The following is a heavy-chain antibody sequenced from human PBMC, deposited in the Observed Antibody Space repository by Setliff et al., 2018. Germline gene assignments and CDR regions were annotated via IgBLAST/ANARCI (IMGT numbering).Heavy chain of an antibody. Sequence: VASVKVSCKASGYTFTSYYMHWVRQAPGQGLEWMGIINPSGGSTNYAQKFQGRVTITRDTSASTAYMELSSLRSEDTAVYYCARVWAAAGTALNTQHAFDIWGQGTMVTVSS. D-gene: IGHD6-13*01. V-gene: IGHV1-46*01. CDR2: INPSGGST. CDR3: ARVWAAAGTALNTQHAFDI. CDR1: GYTFTSYY. J-gene: IGHJ3*02.